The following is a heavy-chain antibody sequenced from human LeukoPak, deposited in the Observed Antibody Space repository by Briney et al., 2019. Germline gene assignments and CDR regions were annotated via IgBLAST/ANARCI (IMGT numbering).Heavy chain of an antibody. Sequence: TSETLSLTCTVSGGSIISYYWSWIRQPPGKGLEWIGYIYYSGSTNYNPSLKSRVTISVDTSKNQFSLKLSSVTAADTAVYYCARAGGGVRSPYYFDYWGQGILVTVSS. CDR2: IYYSGST. V-gene: IGHV4-59*01. CDR3: ARAGGGVRSPYYFDY. J-gene: IGHJ4*02. CDR1: GGSIISYY. D-gene: IGHD2-8*02.